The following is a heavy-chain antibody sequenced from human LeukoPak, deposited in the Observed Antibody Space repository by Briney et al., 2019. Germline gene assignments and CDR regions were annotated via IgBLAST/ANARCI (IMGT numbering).Heavy chain of an antibody. J-gene: IGHJ3*01. D-gene: IGHD3-3*01. CDR2: INGDGSTT. Sequence: PGGSLRLFCAASGFSFRSCWMHWVRQAPGKELVWVSRINGDGSTTNYADSVRGRFTISRDNAKNTLYLQMNSLRADDSAVYFCASLVGGYYPPVEAFDVWGQGTMVTVSS. V-gene: IGHV3-74*01. CDR3: ASLVGGYYPPVEAFDV. CDR1: GFSFRSCW.